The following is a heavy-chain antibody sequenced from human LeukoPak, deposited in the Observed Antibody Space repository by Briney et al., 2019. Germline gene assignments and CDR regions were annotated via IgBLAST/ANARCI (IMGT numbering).Heavy chain of an antibody. CDR3: ARVRYYGSRSLMFEY. D-gene: IGHD3-10*01. CDR1: GFTFSDYW. Sequence: PGGSLRLSCAASGFTFSDYWMTWVRQAPGKGLEWVANIKQDGSGKYYLDAVKGRFTISKDNTKNSLYLQMNSLRAGDTAVYYCARVRYYGSRSLMFEYWGQGTPVSVSS. V-gene: IGHV3-7*03. J-gene: IGHJ4*02. CDR2: IKQDGSGK.